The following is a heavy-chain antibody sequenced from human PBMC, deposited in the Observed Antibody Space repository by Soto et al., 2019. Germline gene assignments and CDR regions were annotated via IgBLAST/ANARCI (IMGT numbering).Heavy chain of an antibody. J-gene: IGHJ6*02. CDR1: GYTFTSYY. Sequence: GASVKVSCKASGYTFTSYYMHWVRQAPGQGLERMGIINPSGGSTSYAQKFQGRVTMTRDASTSTVYMELSSLRSEDTAVYYCARNPPDCSSTSCSMDVWGQGTTVTVSS. D-gene: IGHD2-2*01. CDR2: INPSGGST. V-gene: IGHV1-46*01. CDR3: ARNPPDCSSTSCSMDV.